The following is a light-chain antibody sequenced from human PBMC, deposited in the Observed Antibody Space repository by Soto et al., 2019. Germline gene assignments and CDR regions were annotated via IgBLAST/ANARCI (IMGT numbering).Light chain of an antibody. CDR1: QSVTSN. CDR3: LQYGSSPYT. CDR2: RAS. Sequence: EIVMTQSPATLSVSPGERVTLHCRASQSVTSNLAWYQHKPGQSPRLLIYRASARATGVPDRFSASGSGTEFTLTISSLQSEDFAVYYCLQYGSSPYTFGQGTKLEIK. V-gene: IGKV3-15*01. J-gene: IGKJ2*01.